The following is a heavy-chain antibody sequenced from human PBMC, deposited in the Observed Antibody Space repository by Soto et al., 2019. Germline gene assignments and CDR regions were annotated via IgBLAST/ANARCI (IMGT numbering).Heavy chain of an antibody. V-gene: IGHV3-53*01. CDR1: GFSVSANY. Sequence: PGGSLRLSCVASGFSVSANYMTWMRQAPGKGLEWVSVIHGGGNTYYADSVKGRFTISRDNSKNTVHLQMESLRVDDTAIYFCVRDLNGSGDYWGQGTLVTVSS. D-gene: IGHD3-10*01. J-gene: IGHJ4*02. CDR2: IHGGGNT. CDR3: VRDLNGSGDY.